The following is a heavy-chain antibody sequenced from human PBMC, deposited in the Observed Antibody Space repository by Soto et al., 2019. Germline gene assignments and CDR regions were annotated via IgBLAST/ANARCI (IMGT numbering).Heavy chain of an antibody. Sequence: GGSLRLSCAASGFTFSSYSMNWVRQAPGKGLEWVSYISSSSSTIYYADSVKGRFTISRDNAKNSLYLQMNSLRDEDTAVYYCARDPHYDFWSPPVGYWGQGTLVTVSS. D-gene: IGHD3-3*01. J-gene: IGHJ4*02. CDR3: ARDPHYDFWSPPVGY. CDR1: GFTFSSYS. CDR2: ISSSSSTI. V-gene: IGHV3-48*02.